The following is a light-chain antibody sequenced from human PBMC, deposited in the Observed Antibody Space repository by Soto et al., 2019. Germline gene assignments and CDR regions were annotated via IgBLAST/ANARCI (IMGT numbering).Light chain of an antibody. V-gene: IGKV3D-15*01. CDR3: QPYNNWPLT. Sequence: VLTQSPGTLSLSPGERATLSCRATQSVTSNYLAWYQQKPGQAPRLLISGASNRATGIAARFSGSGSGTDFTLTINSLQSEDFAVYYCQPYNNWPLTFGGGTKVDIK. CDR2: GAS. J-gene: IGKJ4*01. CDR1: QSVTSN.